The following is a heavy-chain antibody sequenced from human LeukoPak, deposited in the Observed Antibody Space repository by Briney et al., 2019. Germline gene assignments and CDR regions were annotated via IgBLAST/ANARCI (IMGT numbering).Heavy chain of an antibody. D-gene: IGHD2-2*01. CDR3: ARAHYQLLSYYYYYMDV. J-gene: IGHJ6*03. Sequence: SQTLSLTCTVSGASISSGNSYWSWIRQPAGKGLEWIGRIYTSGSTNYNPSLKSRVTMSVDTSKNQFSLKLSSVTAADTAVYYCARAHYQLLSYYYYYMDVWGKGTTVTVSS. CDR2: IYTSGST. CDR1: GASISSGNSY. V-gene: IGHV4-61*02.